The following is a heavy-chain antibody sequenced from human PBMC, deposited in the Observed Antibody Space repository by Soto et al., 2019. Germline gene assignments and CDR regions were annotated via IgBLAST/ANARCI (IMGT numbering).Heavy chain of an antibody. CDR1: RFPFSNYW. V-gene: IGHV3-23*01. CDR2: ISGSGGSK. Sequence: LRLSCAATRFPFSNYWMHWVRKAPGKGLEWVSAISGSGGSKYYADSVKGRFTISRDNSKNTLYLQMNSLRAEDTAVYYCAKDPRINYYGSGSFNWFDPWGQGTLVTVSS. D-gene: IGHD3-10*01. CDR3: AKDPRINYYGSGSFNWFDP. J-gene: IGHJ5*02.